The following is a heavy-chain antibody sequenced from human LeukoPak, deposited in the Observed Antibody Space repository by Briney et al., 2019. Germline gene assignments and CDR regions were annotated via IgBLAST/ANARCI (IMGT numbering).Heavy chain of an antibody. V-gene: IGHV4-61*01. Sequence: SETLSLTCTVSGGSISSSSYYWGWIRQPPGKGLEWIGYIYYSGGTSYNPSLTSRVTISIDTSKNQFSLNLRSVTAADTAFYYCAREGNWGTDSWGQGILVSVSS. CDR1: GGSISSSSYY. D-gene: IGHD1-7*01. CDR2: IYYSGGT. J-gene: IGHJ5*02. CDR3: AREGNWGTDS.